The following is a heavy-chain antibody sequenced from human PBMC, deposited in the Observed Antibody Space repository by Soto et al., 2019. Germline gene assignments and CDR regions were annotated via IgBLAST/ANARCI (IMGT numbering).Heavy chain of an antibody. Sequence: EVQLVESGGGLVKPGGSLRLSCAASGFTFSSYSMNWVRQAPGKGLEWVSSISSSSSYIHYADSVKGRFTISRDNAKNSLYLQMNSLRAEDTAVYYCARDRRCSGGSCFDYWGQGTLVTVSS. V-gene: IGHV3-21*01. CDR3: ARDRRCSGGSCFDY. J-gene: IGHJ4*02. D-gene: IGHD2-15*01. CDR2: ISSSSSYI. CDR1: GFTFSSYS.